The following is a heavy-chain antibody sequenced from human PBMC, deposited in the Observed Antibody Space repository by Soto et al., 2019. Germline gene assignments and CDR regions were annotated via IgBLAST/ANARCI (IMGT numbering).Heavy chain of an antibody. D-gene: IGHD1-26*01. J-gene: IGHJ4*02. Sequence: QAQLVESGGDVVQPGRSLTLSCAASGFTFSANAMHWVRQAPGKGLEWVAVIAYDGTIKIYRDTVKGRFTISRDESKSTLYLQMNSLRPEYTAMYYCARDKIKGAPDYLDSWGQGTLVTVSS. CDR2: IAYDGTIK. CDR3: ARDKIKGAPDYLDS. V-gene: IGHV3-30-3*01. CDR1: GFTFSANA.